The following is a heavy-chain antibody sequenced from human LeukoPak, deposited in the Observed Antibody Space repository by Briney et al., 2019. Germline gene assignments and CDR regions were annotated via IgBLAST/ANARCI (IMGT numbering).Heavy chain of an antibody. J-gene: IGHJ4*02. CDR3: ARENPYSSSSPMWY. CDR2: IKQDGSEK. Sequence: GGSLRLSCAASGITFSSYWMSWVRQAPGKGLEWVANIKQDGSEKYYVDSVKGRFTISRGNAKNSLYLQMNSLRAEDTAVYYCARENPYSSSSPMWYWGQGTLVTVSS. D-gene: IGHD6-6*01. V-gene: IGHV3-7*01. CDR1: GITFSSYW.